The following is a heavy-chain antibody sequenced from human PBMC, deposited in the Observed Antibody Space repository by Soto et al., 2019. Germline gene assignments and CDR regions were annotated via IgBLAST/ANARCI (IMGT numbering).Heavy chain of an antibody. Sequence: SETLSLTCTVSGGSISSSSYYWGWIRQPPGKGLEWIGSIYYSGSTYYNPSLKSRVTISVDTSKNQFSLKLSSVTAADTAVYYCARLYSSGWYDYWGQGTLVTVSS. CDR2: IYYSGST. V-gene: IGHV4-39*01. CDR3: ARLYSSGWYDY. D-gene: IGHD6-19*01. J-gene: IGHJ4*02. CDR1: GGSISSSSYY.